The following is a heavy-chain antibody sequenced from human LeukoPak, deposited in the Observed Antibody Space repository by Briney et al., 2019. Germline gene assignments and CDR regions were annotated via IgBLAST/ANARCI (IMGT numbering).Heavy chain of an antibody. CDR2: ISGSGGTT. CDR1: GFTFSTYA. V-gene: IGHV3-23*01. CDR3: AKEYRGGWPFDY. Sequence: PGGSLRLSCAASGFTFSTYAMSWVRQAPGKGLEWVSGISGSGGTTYYADSVKGHFTIFRDNSNNMLYLQMNSLRAEDTAVYYCAKEYRGGWPFDYWGQGTLVTVSS. D-gene: IGHD6-19*01. J-gene: IGHJ4*02.